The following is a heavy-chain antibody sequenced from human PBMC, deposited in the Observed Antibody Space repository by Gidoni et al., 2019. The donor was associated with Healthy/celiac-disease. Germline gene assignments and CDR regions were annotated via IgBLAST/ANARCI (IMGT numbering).Heavy chain of an antibody. Sequence: EVQLVESGGGLVQPGGSLRLSCAASGFTVSSTYMIWVRQAPGKGLEWVSVIYSGGSTYYADSVKGRFTISRDNSKNTLYLQMNSLRAEDTAVYYCARDLVQLWGDYYYYYGMDVWGQGTTVTVSS. D-gene: IGHD5-18*01. CDR3: ARDLVQLWGDYYYYYGMDV. V-gene: IGHV3-66*01. CDR2: IYSGGST. J-gene: IGHJ6*02. CDR1: GFTVSSTY.